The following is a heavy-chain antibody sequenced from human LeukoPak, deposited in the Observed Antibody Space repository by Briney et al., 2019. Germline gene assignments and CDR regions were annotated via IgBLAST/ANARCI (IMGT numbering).Heavy chain of an antibody. CDR2: IRFDGRNT. Sequence: QPGGSLRLSCAASGFIFSGYGMHWVRQAPGKGLEWVAFIRFDGRNTYYADSLQGRFTVSRDNAENSLYLQMNSLRAEDTAVYYCAREHSGYDFPGRDYYYMDVWGKGTTVTVSS. J-gene: IGHJ6*03. D-gene: IGHD5-12*01. CDR3: AREHSGYDFPGRDYYYMDV. CDR1: GFIFSGYG. V-gene: IGHV3-30*02.